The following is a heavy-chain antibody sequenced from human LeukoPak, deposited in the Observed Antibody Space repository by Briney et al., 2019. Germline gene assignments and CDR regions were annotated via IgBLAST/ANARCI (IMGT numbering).Heavy chain of an antibody. CDR3: ASSFVYGSGSYYKAGFDY. CDR2: INHSGST. V-gene: IGHV4-4*02. J-gene: IGHJ4*02. Sequence: PSETLSLTCAVSGGSISSSNWWSWVRQPPGKGLEWIGEINHSGSTNYNPSLKSRVTISVDTSKNQFSLKLGSVTAADTAVYYCASSFVYGSGSYYKAGFDYWGQGTLVTVSS. D-gene: IGHD3-10*01. CDR1: GGSISSSNW.